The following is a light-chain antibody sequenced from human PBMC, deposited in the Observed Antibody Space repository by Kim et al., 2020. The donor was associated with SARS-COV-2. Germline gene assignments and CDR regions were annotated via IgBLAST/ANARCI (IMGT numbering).Light chain of an antibody. J-gene: IGKJ2*01. CDR3: QQYHNLPYT. Sequence: AGTLVERATGNSKTSQSVKNMFGWYQHKPGQPPKLLIRWSSDREAGVPDRFSGSGSGTDFTLTISSLQAEDVAVYYCQQYHNLPYTFGQGTKLEI. CDR1: QSVKNM. V-gene: IGKV4-1*01. CDR2: WSS.